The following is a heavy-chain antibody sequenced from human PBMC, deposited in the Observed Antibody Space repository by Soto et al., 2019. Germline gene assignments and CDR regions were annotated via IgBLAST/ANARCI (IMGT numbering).Heavy chain of an antibody. V-gene: IGHV4-31*03. J-gene: IGHJ5*02. CDR2: IYYSGST. CDR1: GGSISSGCYY. CDR3: ATDLPSRGPGWFDP. Sequence: SLSLTCTVSGGSISSGCYYWSWIRQHPGKGLEWIGYIYYSGSTYYNPSLKSRVTISVDTSKNQFSLKLSSVTAADTAVYYCATDLPSRGPGWFDPCGQRTLVTVSS.